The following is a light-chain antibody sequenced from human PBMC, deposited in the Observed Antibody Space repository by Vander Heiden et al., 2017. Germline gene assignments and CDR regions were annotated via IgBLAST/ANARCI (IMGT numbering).Light chain of an antibody. CDR3: RQNNAYPLS. CDR1: PYIAAF. CDR2: KAS. Sequence: THMTQSPSTLSASVGDTVTITCRASPYIAAFVDWYVYEPGNAPKRLIYKASNLQAEVPSRCSGSGSGRELTRTNRSLQPDDFAAYSCRQNNAYPLSFGGWTNVK. V-gene: IGKV1-5*03. J-gene: IGKJ4*01.